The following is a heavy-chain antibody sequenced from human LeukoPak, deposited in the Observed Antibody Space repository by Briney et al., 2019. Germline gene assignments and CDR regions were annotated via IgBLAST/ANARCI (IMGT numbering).Heavy chain of an antibody. J-gene: IGHJ4*02. CDR2: VYYSGST. CDR3: ARPLVAAAAFMNY. D-gene: IGHD3-16*01. CDR1: GGSITSGLYY. Sequence: SETLSLTCTVAGGSITSGLYYWAWLRQTPGKGLDWIGSVYYSGSTYYNPSLKSRVTISVDTSKNQFSLKLSSVTAADTALYYCARPLVAAAAFMNYWGPGTLVIVSS. V-gene: IGHV4-39*01.